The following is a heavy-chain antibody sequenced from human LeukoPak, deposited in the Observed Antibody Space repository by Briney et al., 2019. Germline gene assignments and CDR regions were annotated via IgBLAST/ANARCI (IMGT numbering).Heavy chain of an antibody. CDR3: ARDMVESTSWNWFDP. D-gene: IGHD2-2*01. CDR2: INPNSGGT. V-gene: IGHV1-2*02. CDR1: GYTFTGYY. J-gene: IGHJ5*02. Sequence: ASVKVSCKASGYTFTGYYMHWVRQAPGQGLEWMGWINPNSGGTNYAQKFQGRVTMTRDTSISTAYMELSRPRSDDTAVYYCARDMVESTSWNWFDPWGQGTLVTVSS.